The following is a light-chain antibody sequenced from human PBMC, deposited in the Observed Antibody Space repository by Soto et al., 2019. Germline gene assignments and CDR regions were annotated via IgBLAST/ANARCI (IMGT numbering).Light chain of an antibody. Sequence: EIVMTQSPATLSVSPGERATLSCRASQSVSSNLAWYQQKPGQAPRLLIYSASTRATGIPARFSGSGSGTEFTLTISSLQSEDFAVYYCQQSGTSPPVAFGGGTKVEIK. CDR2: SAS. V-gene: IGKV3-15*01. CDR3: QQSGTSPPVA. CDR1: QSVSSN. J-gene: IGKJ4*01.